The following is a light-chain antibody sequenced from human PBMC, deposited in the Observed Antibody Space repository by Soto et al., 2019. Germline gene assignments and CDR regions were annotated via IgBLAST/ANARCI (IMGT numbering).Light chain of an antibody. Sequence: QSALTQPASVSGSPGQSITISCTGTSSDVGGYNYVSWYQQHPGKAPKLMIYDVSSRPSGVSNRFSGSKSGNTASLTISGRQAEDEADYYCSSYTSSSTLFGGGTKLTVL. CDR1: SSDVGGYNY. V-gene: IGLV2-14*01. CDR2: DVS. CDR3: SSYTSSSTL. J-gene: IGLJ2*01.